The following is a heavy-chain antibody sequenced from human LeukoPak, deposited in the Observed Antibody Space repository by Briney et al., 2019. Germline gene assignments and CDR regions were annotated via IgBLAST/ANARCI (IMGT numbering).Heavy chain of an antibody. CDR2: ISSSSYI. Sequence: GGSLRPSCAASGFTFSSYSINWVRQAPGQGLEWVSSISSSSYIYYADSVKGRFSTSRDNAKNSLYLQMNSLRAEDTAVYYCARDHGYSSSWIDYWGQGTLVTVSS. V-gene: IGHV3-21*01. D-gene: IGHD6-13*01. J-gene: IGHJ4*02. CDR1: GFTFSSYS. CDR3: ARDHGYSSSWIDY.